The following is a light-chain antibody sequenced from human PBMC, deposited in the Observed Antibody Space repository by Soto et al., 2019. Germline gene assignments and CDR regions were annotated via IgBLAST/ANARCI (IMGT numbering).Light chain of an antibody. CDR2: KVS. V-gene: IGKV2-30*01. CDR3: MQGTHWPRT. J-gene: IGKJ1*01. Sequence: DVVVTQSPLSLPVTLGQPASISCRSSQSLVYTNGNTYLAWFQQRPGQSPRRLSYKVSIRDSGVLDGFSGSGSGPEFTLTIRRVEAEDVGVYYCMQGTHWPRTFGQGTKVEIK. CDR1: QSLVYTNGNTY.